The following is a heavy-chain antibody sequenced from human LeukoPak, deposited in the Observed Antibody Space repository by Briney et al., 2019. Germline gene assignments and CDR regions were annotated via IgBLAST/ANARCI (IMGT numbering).Heavy chain of an antibody. V-gene: IGHV3-48*04. CDR3: ARVLNQVTTYGSSGYYDSGAFDV. J-gene: IGHJ3*01. D-gene: IGHD3-22*01. CDR2: IRGRSSTI. CDR1: GFTLSTYS. Sequence: GGSLRLSCAASGFTLSTYSVNWVRQAPGKGLEWLASIRGRSSTIYYADSVKGRFTISSGNAKNALYLQMNSLRAEDTAVYYCARVLNQVTTYGSSGYYDSGAFDVWGQGTIVTVSS.